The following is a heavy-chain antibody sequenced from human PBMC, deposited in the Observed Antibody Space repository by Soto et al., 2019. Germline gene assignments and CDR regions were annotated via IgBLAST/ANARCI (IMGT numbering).Heavy chain of an antibody. Sequence: QVQLQESGPGLVKPSQTLSLTCTVSGGSISSGDYYWSWIRQPPGKGLEWIGYIYYSGSTYYNPSLKRRVXXXVXXSKNQFPLKLSSVTAADTAVYYCASLKLGYSTFDPWGQGTLVTVSS. D-gene: IGHD5-18*01. CDR1: GGSISSGDYY. CDR2: IYYSGST. CDR3: ASLKLGYSTFDP. J-gene: IGHJ5*02. V-gene: IGHV4-30-4*01.